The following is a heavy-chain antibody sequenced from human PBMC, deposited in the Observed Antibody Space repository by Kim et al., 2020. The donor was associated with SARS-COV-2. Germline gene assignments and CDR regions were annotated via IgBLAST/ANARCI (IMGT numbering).Heavy chain of an antibody. CDR3: ARGGSSSSGWFDP. V-gene: IGHV3-7*01. Sequence: FVASVKGRFTISRDNTKNSLYLQMNSLRAEDTAVYYCARGGSSSSGWFDPWGQGTLVTVSS. J-gene: IGHJ5*02. D-gene: IGHD6-6*01.